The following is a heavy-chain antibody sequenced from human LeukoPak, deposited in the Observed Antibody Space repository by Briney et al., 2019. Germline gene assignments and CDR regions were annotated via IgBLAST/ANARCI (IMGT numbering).Heavy chain of an antibody. CDR3: AAETPSSTSSPLGLDP. CDR2: ISSSSSTI. CDR1: GFTFSSYS. D-gene: IGHD2-2*01. J-gene: IGHJ5*02. Sequence: GGSLRLSCAASGFTFSSYSMNWVRQAPGKGLEWVSYISSSSSTIYYADSVKGRFTISRDSAKNSLDLQMNSLRAEDTAVYYCAAETPSSTSSPLGLDPWGQGTLVTVSS. V-gene: IGHV3-48*01.